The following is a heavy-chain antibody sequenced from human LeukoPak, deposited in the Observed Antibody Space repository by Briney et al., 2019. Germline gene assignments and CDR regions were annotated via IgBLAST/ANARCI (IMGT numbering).Heavy chain of an antibody. CDR1: GFTFSSYE. V-gene: IGHV3-48*03. CDR2: ISGSGNTR. CDR3: ARDLILRGSDWPDAFDI. J-gene: IGHJ3*02. D-gene: IGHD6-19*01. Sequence: GGSLRLSCAASGFTFSSYEMNWVRQAPGKGLEWVSYISGSGNTRYQADSVKGRFTISRGNAKNSLDLQMNSLRAEDTAIYYCARDLILRGSDWPDAFDIWGQGTMVTVSS.